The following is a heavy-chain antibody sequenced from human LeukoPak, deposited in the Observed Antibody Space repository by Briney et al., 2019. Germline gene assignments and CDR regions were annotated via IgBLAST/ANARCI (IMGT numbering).Heavy chain of an antibody. CDR1: GGSISSYY. V-gene: IGHV4-59*01. Sequence: PSETLFLTCTVSGGSISSYYWSWIRQPPGKGLEWIGYIYYSGSTNYNPSLKSRVTISVDTSKNQFSLKLSSVTAADTAVYYCARGVTRNWFDPWGQGALVTVSS. CDR2: IYYSGST. D-gene: IGHD4-11*01. J-gene: IGHJ5*02. CDR3: ARGVTRNWFDP.